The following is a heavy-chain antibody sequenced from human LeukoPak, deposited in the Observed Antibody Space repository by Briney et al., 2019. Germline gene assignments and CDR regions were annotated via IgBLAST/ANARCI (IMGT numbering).Heavy chain of an antibody. V-gene: IGHV1-2*02. CDR1: GYTFTGYY. CDR2: INPNSGGT. CDR3: ARLNKGSSSWYWGYNWFDP. D-gene: IGHD6-13*01. J-gene: IGHJ5*02. Sequence: GASVKVSCKASGYTFTGYYMHWVRQAPGQGLEWMGWINPNSGGTNYAQKFQGRVTMTRDTSISTAYMELSRLRSEDTAVYYCARLNKGSSSWYWGYNWFDPWGQGTLVTVSS.